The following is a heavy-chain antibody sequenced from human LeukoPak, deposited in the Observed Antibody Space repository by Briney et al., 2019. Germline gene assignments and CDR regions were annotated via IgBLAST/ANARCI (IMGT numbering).Heavy chain of an antibody. Sequence: GGSLRLSCAASGFTFSSYAMSWVRQAPGKGLEWVSAISGSGGSTYYADSVKGRFTISRDNSKNTLYLQMNSLRAEDTAVYYCANLDSSGYYILGYWGQGTLVTVSS. J-gene: IGHJ4*02. V-gene: IGHV3-23*01. CDR3: ANLDSSGYYILGY. CDR1: GFTFSSYA. CDR2: ISGSGGST. D-gene: IGHD3-22*01.